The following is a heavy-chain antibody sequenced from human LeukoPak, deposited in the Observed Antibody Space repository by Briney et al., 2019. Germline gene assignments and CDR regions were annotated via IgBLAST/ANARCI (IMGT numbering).Heavy chain of an antibody. Sequence: GGSLRLSCAASGFTFSDHYMSWIRQAPGGGLEWVSYISDSGSTISYADSVRGRFTISRANAKNSPPLPMSSPYVEDTAVYFCAKRGVVIRVILVGIHKEAYYSDSWGQGALVTVSS. CDR2: ISDSGSTI. J-gene: IGHJ4*02. D-gene: IGHD3-10*01. V-gene: IGHV3-11*01. CDR3: AKRGVVIRVILVGIHKEAYYSDS. CDR1: GFTFSDHY.